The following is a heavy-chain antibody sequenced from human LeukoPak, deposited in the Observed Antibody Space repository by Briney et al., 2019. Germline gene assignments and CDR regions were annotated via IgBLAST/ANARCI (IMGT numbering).Heavy chain of an antibody. J-gene: IGHJ4*02. CDR1: GYTFTGYY. V-gene: IGHV1-2*02. CDR3: AREGLYSSSSDFDY. D-gene: IGHD6-13*01. CDR2: LNPKTGDT. Sequence: ASVKVSCKASGYTFTGYYVHWVRQAPGQGLQWMGYLNPKTGDTKFAQKLQGRVTMTRDTSISTAYMELGGLRSDDTAVYYCAREGLYSSSSDFDYWGQGTLVTVSS.